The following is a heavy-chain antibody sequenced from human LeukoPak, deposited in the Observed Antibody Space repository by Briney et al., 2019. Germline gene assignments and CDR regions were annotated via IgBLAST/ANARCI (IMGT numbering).Heavy chain of an antibody. Sequence: SETLSLTCAVYGGSFSGYYWSWIRQPPGKGLEWIGEINHSGSTNYNPSLKSRVTISVDTSKNQFSLKLSSATAADTAVYYCARRLRGIAAAGTFDYWGQGTLVTVSS. V-gene: IGHV4-34*01. D-gene: IGHD6-13*01. J-gene: IGHJ4*02. CDR3: ARRLRGIAAAGTFDY. CDR2: INHSGST. CDR1: GGSFSGYY.